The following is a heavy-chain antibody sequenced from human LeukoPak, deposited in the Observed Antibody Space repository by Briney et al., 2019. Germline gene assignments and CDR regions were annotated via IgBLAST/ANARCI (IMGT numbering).Heavy chain of an antibody. CDR1: RFTFSSYW. CDR3: ARKAAGLTFDY. D-gene: IGHD6-13*01. CDR2: INSDGSST. V-gene: IGHV3-74*01. Sequence: GGSLRLSCAASRFTFSSYWMHWVRQAPGKGLVWVSRINSDGSSTNYADSVKGRFTISRGNAENTLYLQMNSLRAEDTAVYYCARKAAGLTFDYWGQGTLVTVSS. J-gene: IGHJ4*02.